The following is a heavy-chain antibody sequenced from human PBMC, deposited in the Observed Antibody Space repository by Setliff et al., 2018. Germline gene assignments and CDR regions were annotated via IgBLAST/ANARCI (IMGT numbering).Heavy chain of an antibody. CDR3: AREGVDSRSSTDYRYYMDV. J-gene: IGHJ6*03. CDR1: GGTFSSYA. D-gene: IGHD3-22*01. V-gene: IGHV1-69*13. Sequence: SVKVSCKASGGTFSSYAINWVRQAPGQGLEWMGGIIPMFGTTNYAQKFQGRVTITADESATTAYMELSSLRSEDTAVYYCAREGVDSRSSTDYRYYMDVWGKGTTVTVSS. CDR2: IIPMFGTT.